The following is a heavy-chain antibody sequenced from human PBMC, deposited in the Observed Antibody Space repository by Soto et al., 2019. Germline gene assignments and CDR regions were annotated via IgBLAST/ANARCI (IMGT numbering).Heavy chain of an antibody. V-gene: IGHV3-33*01. CDR2: IWYDGSNK. Sequence: PGGSLRLSCAASGFTFSSYGMHWVRQAPGKGLEWVAVIWYDGSNKYYADSVKGRFTISRDNSKNTLYLQMNSLRAEDTAVYYCARAVDTAMAGPYSGQGTLVTVSS. J-gene: IGHJ4*02. CDR3: ARAVDTAMAGPY. CDR1: GFTFSSYG. D-gene: IGHD5-18*01.